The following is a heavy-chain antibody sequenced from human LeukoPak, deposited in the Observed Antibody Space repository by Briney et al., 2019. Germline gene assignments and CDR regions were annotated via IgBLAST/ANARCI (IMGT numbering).Heavy chain of an antibody. V-gene: IGHV1-46*01. CDR1: GYTFTSYY. D-gene: IGHD1-26*01. CDR2: INPSGGST. J-gene: IGHJ3*02. CDR3: ARVFPRKGGDAFDI. Sequence: ASVKVSCKASGYTFTSYYMHWVRQAPGQGLEWMGIINPSGGSTSYAQKFQGRVTMTTDTSTSTAYMELRSLRSDDTAVYYCARVFPRKGGDAFDIWGQGTMVTVSS.